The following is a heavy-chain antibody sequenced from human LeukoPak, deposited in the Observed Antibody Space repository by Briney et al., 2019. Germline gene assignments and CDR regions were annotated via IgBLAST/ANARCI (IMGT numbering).Heavy chain of an antibody. CDR2: IRYTGST. D-gene: IGHD3-22*01. CDR1: GGSINNYF. J-gene: IGHJ4*02. Sequence: SETLSLTCTVSGGSINNYFWSWIRQPPGQGLEWIGFIRYTGSTSYNSSLRSRLTFSIDASKSQFSLKLTSVTAADTAVYFCARYYDGRTLDYWGQGILVTVSS. V-gene: IGHV4-59*01. CDR3: ARYYDGRTLDY.